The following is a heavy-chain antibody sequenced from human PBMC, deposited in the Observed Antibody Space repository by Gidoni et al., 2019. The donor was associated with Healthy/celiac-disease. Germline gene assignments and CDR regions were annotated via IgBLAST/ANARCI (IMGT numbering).Heavy chain of an antibody. CDR1: GFPFSSYA. D-gene: IGHD6-19*01. J-gene: IGHJ4*02. Sequence: EVQLLESGGGLVQPGGSLILSCSASGFPFSSYAMSWVRQAPGKGLEWVSAISGSGGSTYYADSVKGRFTISRDNSKNTLYLQMNSLRAEDTAVYYCAKDRGSSGWNGYDYWGQGTLVTVSS. CDR2: ISGSGGST. CDR3: AKDRGSSGWNGYDY. V-gene: IGHV3-23*01.